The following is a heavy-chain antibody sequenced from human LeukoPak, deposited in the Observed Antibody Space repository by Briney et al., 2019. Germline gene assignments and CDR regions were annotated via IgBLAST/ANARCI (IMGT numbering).Heavy chain of an antibody. J-gene: IGHJ6*03. CDR1: GGSISSYY. Sequence: PSETLSLTCTVSGGSISSYYWSWIRQPTGKGLEWIGRIYTSGSTNYNPSLKSRVTMSVDTSKNQFSLKLSSVTAADTAVYYCARDGRITIFGVVGYYYYMDVWGKGTTVTVSS. CDR2: IYTSGST. D-gene: IGHD3-3*01. CDR3: ARDGRITIFGVVGYYYYMDV. V-gene: IGHV4-4*07.